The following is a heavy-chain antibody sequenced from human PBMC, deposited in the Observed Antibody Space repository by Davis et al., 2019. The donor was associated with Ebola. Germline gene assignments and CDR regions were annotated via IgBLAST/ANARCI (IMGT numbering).Heavy chain of an antibody. Sequence: PSETLSLTCAVSGGSISSGGYSWSWIRQPPGKGLEWIGYIYHSGSTYYNPSLKSRVTISVDRSKNQFSLKLSSVTAADTAVYYCARVRDSVVDYWGQGTLVTVSS. CDR2: IYHSGST. D-gene: IGHD2-2*01. CDR1: GGSISSGGYS. J-gene: IGHJ4*02. V-gene: IGHV4-30-2*01. CDR3: ARVRDSVVDY.